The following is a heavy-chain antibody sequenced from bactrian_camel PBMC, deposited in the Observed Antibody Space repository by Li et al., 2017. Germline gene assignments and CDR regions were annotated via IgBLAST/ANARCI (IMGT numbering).Heavy chain of an antibody. Sequence: HVQLVESGGGPVQAGGSLRLSCVASGYIDSMFCIGWFRQAPGKQREEVATILTDVGSTYYADSVKGRFTIARDNAKNTVYLQMNSLKSEDTAMYYCGGFVRATYGCVRALVSAGADFGSWGQGTQVTVS. D-gene: IGHD3*01. CDR2: ILTDVGST. CDR3: GGFVRATYGCVRALVSAGADFGS. CDR1: GYIDSMFC. J-gene: IGHJ6*01. V-gene: IGHV3S54*01.